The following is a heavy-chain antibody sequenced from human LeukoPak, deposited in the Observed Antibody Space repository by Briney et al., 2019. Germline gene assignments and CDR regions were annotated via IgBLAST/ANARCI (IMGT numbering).Heavy chain of an antibody. CDR2: IWYDGSNK. CDR3: ARDRLNVLRFLEWLLGYYYGMDV. D-gene: IGHD3-3*01. V-gene: IGHV3-33*01. CDR1: GFTFSSYG. Sequence: GGSLRLSCAASGFTFSSYGMRWVRQAPGKGLEWVAVIWYDGSNKYYADSVKGRFTISRDNSKNTLYLQMNSLRAEDTAVYYCARDRLNVLRFLEWLLGYYYGMDVWGQGTTVTVSS. J-gene: IGHJ6*02.